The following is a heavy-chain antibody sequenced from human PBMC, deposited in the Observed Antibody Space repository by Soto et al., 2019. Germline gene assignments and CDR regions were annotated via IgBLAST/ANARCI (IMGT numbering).Heavy chain of an antibody. V-gene: IGHV3-48*01. CDR1: GFTFRSYV. Sequence: PGGSLRLSCAASGFTFRSYVMNWVRQAPGKGLEWVSYISSSSSTIYYADSVKGRFTISRDNAKNSLYLQMNSLRAEDTAVYYCARTRLAPHFDYWGQGTLVTVSS. CDR2: ISSSSSTI. J-gene: IGHJ4*02. CDR3: ARTRLAPHFDY.